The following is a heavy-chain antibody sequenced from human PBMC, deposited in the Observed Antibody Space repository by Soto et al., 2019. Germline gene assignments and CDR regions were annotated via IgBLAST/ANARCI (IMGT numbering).Heavy chain of an antibody. Sequence: QVQLQQWGTGLLKPAETLSLTCAVYVGAFSGYSWTWIRQSPGKGLECIGEINDSGTTNYNPSLKGRFPLSVDLTRKQCFLNLRSVTAADTAVYYCARGNFSGWYFDLWGRGTLVTVSS. J-gene: IGHJ2*01. CDR2: INDSGTT. CDR3: ARGNFSGWYFDL. V-gene: IGHV4-34*01. CDR1: VGAFSGYS.